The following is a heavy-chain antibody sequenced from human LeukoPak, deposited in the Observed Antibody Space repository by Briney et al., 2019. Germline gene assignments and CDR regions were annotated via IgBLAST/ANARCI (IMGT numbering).Heavy chain of an antibody. V-gene: IGHV3-48*03. CDR2: ISSSDSTI. CDR1: GFTFSSYE. Sequence: PGGSLRLSCAASGFTFSSYEMHWVRQPPGKGLEWVSYISSSDSTIYYADSVKGRFTISRDNARDSLYLQMNSLRVEDTAVYYCARARFETTVTALIRKKNYYYYYMDVWGKGTTVTVSS. CDR3: ARARFETTVTALIRKKNYYYYYMDV. J-gene: IGHJ6*03. D-gene: IGHD4-17*01.